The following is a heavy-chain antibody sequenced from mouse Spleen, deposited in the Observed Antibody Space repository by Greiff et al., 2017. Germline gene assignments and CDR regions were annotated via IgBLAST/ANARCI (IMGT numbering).Heavy chain of an antibody. Sequence: EVQLVESVAELVRPGASVKLSCTASGFNIKNTYMHWVKQRPEQGLEWIGRIDPANGNTKYAPKFQGKATITADTSSNTAYLQLSSLTSEDTAIYYCAREPYDGYYVAWFAYWGQGTLVTVSA. CDR1: GFNIKNTY. J-gene: IGHJ3*01. CDR2: IDPANGNT. D-gene: IGHD2-3*01. V-gene: IGHV14-3*01. CDR3: AREPYDGYYVAWFAY.